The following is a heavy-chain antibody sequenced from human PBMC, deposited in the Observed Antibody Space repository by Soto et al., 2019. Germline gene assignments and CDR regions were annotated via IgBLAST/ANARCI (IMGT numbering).Heavy chain of an antibody. CDR2: ISGSGGVSI. V-gene: IGHV3-23*01. CDR1: GFTFNTYA. CDR3: ARDRRGVAGTARAFDT. Sequence: LRLSCAASGFTFNTYAMSWVRQAPGKGLEWVSAISGSGGVSIYYADSVKGRFTISRDNAKNSLYLQMNSLRDEDTAVYYCARDRRGVAGTARAFDTWGQGTMVTVSS. D-gene: IGHD6-19*01. J-gene: IGHJ3*02.